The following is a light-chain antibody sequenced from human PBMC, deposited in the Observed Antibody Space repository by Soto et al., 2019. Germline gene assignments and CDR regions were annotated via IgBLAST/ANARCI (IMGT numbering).Light chain of an antibody. V-gene: IGKV3-11*01. CDR1: QSVPSD. CDR3: QQRHMWPIT. Sequence: EIVLTQSPGTLSLSPGERATLSCRASQSVPSDWLAWYQQKPGQAPRLLIYDAYNRATGIPPRFSGSGSGTDFTLTISSLEPEDSAVYYCQQRHMWPITFGQGTRLEIK. CDR2: DAY. J-gene: IGKJ5*01.